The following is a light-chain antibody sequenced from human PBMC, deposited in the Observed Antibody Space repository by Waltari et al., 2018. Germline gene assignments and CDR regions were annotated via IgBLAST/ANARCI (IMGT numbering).Light chain of an antibody. CDR3: QQHNSHPWT. CDR2: AAS. CDR1: QTISSN. Sequence: DIQMTQPPSSLSASVGDRVTITCRASQTISSNLAWYQQKPGKVPKLLIYAASSLESGVPSRFSGSGSGTEFTLTISRLQPEDFATYYCQQHNSHPWTFGQGTKVGIK. V-gene: IGKV1-17*03. J-gene: IGKJ1*01.